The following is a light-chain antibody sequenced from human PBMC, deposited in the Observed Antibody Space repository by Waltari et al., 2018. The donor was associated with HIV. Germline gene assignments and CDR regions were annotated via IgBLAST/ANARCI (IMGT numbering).Light chain of an antibody. J-gene: IGLJ2*01. V-gene: IGLV2-14*01. CDR1: NSDLGASDY. Sequence: QSDLSQPASVSGSPGQSVTISCNGTNSDLGASDYVSWYQKFPDRAPRLLIYDVKKRPSGISSRFSGSKAANTASLTISGLQPEDEADFYCASLSNSVTLVVFGGGTHLTVL. CDR2: DVK. CDR3: ASLSNSVTLVV.